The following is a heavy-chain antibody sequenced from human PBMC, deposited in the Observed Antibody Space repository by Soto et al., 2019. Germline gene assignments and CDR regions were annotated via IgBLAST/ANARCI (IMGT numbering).Heavy chain of an antibody. Sequence: QVQLQESGPGLVKPSGTLSLTCAVSSGSISSSNCWSWVRQPPGKGLEWIGEIYHSGSTNHNRSLKSRVTISVDKSTNQFSLKLNSVTVAETAVYYCAGGISVALRASDGFDNWDQATIVT. CDR2: IYHSGST. J-gene: IGHJ3*02. D-gene: IGHD6-19*01. V-gene: IGHV4-4*02. CDR1: SGSISSSNC. CDR3: AGGISVALRASDGFDN.